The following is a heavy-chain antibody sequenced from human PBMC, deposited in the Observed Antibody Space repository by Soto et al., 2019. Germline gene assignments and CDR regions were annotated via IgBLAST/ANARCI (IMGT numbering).Heavy chain of an antibody. J-gene: IGHJ6*02. Sequence: DSVQVSCKASGYTFTSYDINWVRQATGQGLEWMGWMNPNSGNTGYAQKFQGRVTMTRNTSISTAYMELSSLRSEDTAVYYCARGELDYYGSGSYFTYYCGMDVWGQGNTVTVYS. CDR3: ARGELDYYGSGSYFTYYCGMDV. V-gene: IGHV1-8*01. CDR1: GYTFTSYD. CDR2: MNPNSGNT. D-gene: IGHD3-10*01.